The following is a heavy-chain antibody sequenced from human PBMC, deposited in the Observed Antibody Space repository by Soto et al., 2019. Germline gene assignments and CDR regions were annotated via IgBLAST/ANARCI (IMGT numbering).Heavy chain of an antibody. CDR1: GYTFTSYD. J-gene: IGHJ5*02. CDR3: ARLVTVAYFSGNWFDA. Sequence: ASVKVSCKASGYTFTSYDINWVRQATGQGLEWMGWMNPNSGNTGYAQKFQGRVTMTRNTSISTAYMELSSLRSEDTAVYYCARLVTVAYFSGNWFDAWGQGTLVTVSS. V-gene: IGHV1-8*01. CDR2: MNPNSGNT. D-gene: IGHD2-21*01.